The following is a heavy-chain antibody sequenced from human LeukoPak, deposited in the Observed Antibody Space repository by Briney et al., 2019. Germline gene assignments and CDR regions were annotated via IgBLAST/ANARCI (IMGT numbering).Heavy chain of an antibody. J-gene: IGHJ4*02. D-gene: IGHD4-17*01. CDR2: NSGSGGTT. CDR3: ARVQRGVRSPTDY. V-gene: IGHV3-23*01. CDR1: GFTFSSYA. Sequence: TGGSLRLSCAASGFTFSSYAMSYVRQAPGGGLEWVSTNSGSGGTTYYADSVKGRFTISRDNSKSTLYLQMNTLRAEDTAVYYCARVQRGVRSPTDYWGQGTMVTVSS.